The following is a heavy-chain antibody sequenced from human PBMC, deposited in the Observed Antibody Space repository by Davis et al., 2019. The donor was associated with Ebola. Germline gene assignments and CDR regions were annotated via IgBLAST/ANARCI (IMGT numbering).Heavy chain of an antibody. D-gene: IGHD4-11*01. Sequence: GGSLRLSCPASGFTFSGSAMHWVRQASGKGLEWVGRIRSKANSYATAYAASVKGRFTISRDDSKNTAYLQMNSLKTEDTAVYYCTTVTPYGMDVWGQGTTVTVSS. CDR3: TTVTPYGMDV. V-gene: IGHV3-73*01. J-gene: IGHJ6*02. CDR2: IRSKANSYAT. CDR1: GFTFSGSA.